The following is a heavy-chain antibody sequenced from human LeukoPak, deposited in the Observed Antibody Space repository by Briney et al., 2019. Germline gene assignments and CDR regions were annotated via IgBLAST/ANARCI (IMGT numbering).Heavy chain of an antibody. CDR1: GYTFTGYY. CDR3: ARLSPAAKGGRTNGIDY. Sequence: ASVKVSCKASGYTFTGYYMHWARQAPGQGREWMGWINPNSGGTNYAQKFQGRVTMTRDTSISTAYMELSRLRSDDTAVYYCARLSPAAKGGRTNGIDYWGQATLVTVSP. V-gene: IGHV1-2*02. CDR2: INPNSGGT. J-gene: IGHJ4*02. D-gene: IGHD1/OR15-1a*01.